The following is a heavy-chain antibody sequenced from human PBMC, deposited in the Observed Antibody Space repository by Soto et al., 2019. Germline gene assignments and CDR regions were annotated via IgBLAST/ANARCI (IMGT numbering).Heavy chain of an antibody. CDR3: ARPTLELHYAFDI. V-gene: IGHV3-48*01. CDR1: GLTFSSYS. D-gene: IGHD1-7*01. J-gene: IGHJ3*02. CDR2: ISSSSSTI. Sequence: EVQLVESGGGLVQPGGSLRLSCAASGLTFSSYSMNWVRQAPGKGLEWVSYISSSSSTIYYADSVKGRFTISRDNAKNSLYLQMNSLRAEDTAVDYCARPTLELHYAFDIWGQGTIVTVSS.